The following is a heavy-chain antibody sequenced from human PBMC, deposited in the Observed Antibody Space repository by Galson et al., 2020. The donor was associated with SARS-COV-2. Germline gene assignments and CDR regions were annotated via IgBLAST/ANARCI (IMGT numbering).Heavy chain of an antibody. CDR1: GFTFSSHW. D-gene: IGHD6-19*01. V-gene: IGHV3-7*01. J-gene: IGHJ4*02. Sequence: GASLRLSCTGSGFTFSSHWMTWVRQAPGKGLEWVAHINQDESAKDYVDFVQGRFFISRDNVKNSLFLQMNSLRVEDTAVYYCATGTGWLIDYWGQGTLVTVSS. CDR3: ATGTGWLIDY. CDR2: INQDESAK.